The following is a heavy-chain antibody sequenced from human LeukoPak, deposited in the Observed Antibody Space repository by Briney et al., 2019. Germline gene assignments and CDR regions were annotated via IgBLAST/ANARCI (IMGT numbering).Heavy chain of an antibody. J-gene: IGHJ4*02. CDR1: GLTVSSNY. Sequence: PGGSLSLSCAVSGLTVSSNYMSWVRQAPGKGLEWVSVIYSGGSTYYADSVKGRFTISRDNSKNTLYLRMNSLRAEDTAVYYCARSFGIAAAGPFDYWGQGTLVTVSS. CDR3: ARSFGIAAAGPFDY. CDR2: IYSGGST. D-gene: IGHD6-13*01. V-gene: IGHV3-53*01.